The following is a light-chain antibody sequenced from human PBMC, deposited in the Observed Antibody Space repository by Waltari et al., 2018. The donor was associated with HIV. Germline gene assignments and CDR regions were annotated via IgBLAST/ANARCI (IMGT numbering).Light chain of an antibody. J-gene: IGLJ3*02. Sequence: QSVLTQPPSVSGAPGQGVTISCTGSSSNTGAGYDVHWYQQLPGTAPKVLIYGNINRPSGVPDRFSGSKSGTSASLAITGLQAEDEADYYCQSYDSSLSGSKVFGGGTKLTVL. V-gene: IGLV1-40*01. CDR3: QSYDSSLSGSKV. CDR1: SSNTGAGYD. CDR2: GNI.